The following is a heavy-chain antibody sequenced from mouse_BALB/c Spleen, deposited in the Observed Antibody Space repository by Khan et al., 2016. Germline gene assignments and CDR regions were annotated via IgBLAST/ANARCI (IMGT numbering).Heavy chain of an antibody. CDR3: TRDSSGGFAY. D-gene: IGHD3-1*01. V-gene: IGHV5-6-4*01. J-gene: IGHJ3*01. CDR2: ISSGGNYT. CDR1: GFTFSSYT. Sequence: EVELVESGGGLVKPGGSLKLSSAASGFTFSSYTMSWVRQTPEKRLEWVATISSGGNYTYYPDTVKGRFTISRDNAKNTLYLQMSSLKSEDTAMYYCTRDSSGGFAYWGQGTLVTVSA.